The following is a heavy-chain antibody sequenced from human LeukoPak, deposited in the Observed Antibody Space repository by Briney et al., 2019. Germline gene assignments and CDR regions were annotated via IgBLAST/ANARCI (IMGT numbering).Heavy chain of an antibody. CDR3: ARDPYYGDPLDY. V-gene: IGHV3-30*02. D-gene: IGHD4-17*01. CDR2: IRYDGSNK. Sequence: PGGSLRLSCAASGFTFSSYGMHWVRQAPGKGLEWVAFIRYDGSNKYYADSVKGRFTISRDNSKNTLYLQMNSLRAEDTAVYYCARDPYYGDPLDYWGQGTLVTVSS. CDR1: GFTFSSYG. J-gene: IGHJ4*02.